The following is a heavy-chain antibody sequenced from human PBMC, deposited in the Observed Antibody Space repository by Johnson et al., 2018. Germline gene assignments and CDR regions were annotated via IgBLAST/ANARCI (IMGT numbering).Heavy chain of an antibody. V-gene: IGHV3-11*04. Sequence: VQLVESGGGLVKPGGSLRLSCAASGFTFSDYYMSWIRQAPGKGLEWVSYISSSGSTIYYADSVQGRFTLSRDNSKNTLYRQMNSRRPEDTTIYYCTREARGNTGAFGIWGQGTMVTVSS. CDR3: TREARGNTGAFGI. D-gene: IGHD1-7*01. CDR1: GFTFSDYY. J-gene: IGHJ3*02. CDR2: ISSSGSTI.